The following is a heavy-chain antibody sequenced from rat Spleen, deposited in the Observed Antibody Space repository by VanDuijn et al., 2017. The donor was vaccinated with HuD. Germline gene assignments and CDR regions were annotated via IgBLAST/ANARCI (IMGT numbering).Heavy chain of an antibody. V-gene: IGHV5-31*01. CDR1: GFTFNNYW. CDR3: TRETGYNSYFDY. CDR2: ITNAAGKV. J-gene: IGHJ2*01. Sequence: EVQLVESGGGLVQPGRSLKLSCVASGFTFNNYWMTWIRQAPGKGLEWVASITNAAGKVHYPDSVKGRFTASRDNAKSTLYLQMSSLRSEDTATYFCTRETGYNSYFDYWGQGVLVTVSS. D-gene: IGHD1-4*01.